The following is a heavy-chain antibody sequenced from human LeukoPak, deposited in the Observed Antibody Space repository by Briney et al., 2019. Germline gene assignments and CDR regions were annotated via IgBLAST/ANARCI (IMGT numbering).Heavy chain of an antibody. Sequence: SVKVSCKASGGTFSRYAISWVRQAPGQGLEWMGRIIPMHDIANYAQKFQGRVTITADKSTSTAYMGLSSLRSEDTAVYNCARDRKGSGSYYNFDYWGQGTLVTVSS. D-gene: IGHD3-10*01. J-gene: IGHJ4*02. CDR1: GGTFSRYA. V-gene: IGHV1-69*04. CDR2: IIPMHDIA. CDR3: ARDRKGSGSYYNFDY.